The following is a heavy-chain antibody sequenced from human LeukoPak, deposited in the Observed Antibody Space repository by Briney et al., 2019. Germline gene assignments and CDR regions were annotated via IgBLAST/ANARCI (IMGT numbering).Heavy chain of an antibody. CDR3: TRVWYRDKVAVITSHDAFDI. V-gene: IGHV3-48*03. CDR2: ISSSGSIV. D-gene: IGHD2-2*01. J-gene: IGHJ3*02. CDR1: GFTFDSYA. Sequence: QPGGSLRLSCAASGFTFDSYAMNWVRQAPGKGLEWVPYISSSGSIVYYADFAKGQFTISRDNAKNTLHLQMKSLRAEDTAVYYCTRVWYRDKVAVITSHDAFDIWGQGTMVTVSS.